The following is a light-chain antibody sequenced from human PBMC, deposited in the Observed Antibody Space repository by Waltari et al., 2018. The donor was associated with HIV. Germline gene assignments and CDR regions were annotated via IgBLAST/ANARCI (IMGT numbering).Light chain of an antibody. V-gene: IGLV1-44*01. Sequence: QSVLTQSPSASGTPGQRVIISCSGSSSNIGSNSVNWYQQLPGTAPKLLIYSNTERPSGVPDRFPGSKSGTSASLAISGLQSEDESDYYCSSFSSTQTRKLFGTGTKVTVL. J-gene: IGLJ1*01. CDR1: SSNIGSNS. CDR2: SNT. CDR3: SSFSSTQTRKL.